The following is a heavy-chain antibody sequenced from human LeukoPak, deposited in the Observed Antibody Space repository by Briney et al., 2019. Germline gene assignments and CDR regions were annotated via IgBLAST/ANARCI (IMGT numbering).Heavy chain of an antibody. J-gene: IGHJ4*02. CDR1: GGSFSGYY. CDR3: ARAWGSSWPFDY. Sequence: PSETLSLTCAVYGGSFSGYYWSWIRQPPGKGLEWIGEINHSGSTNCNPSLKSRVTISVDTSKNQFSLKLSSVTAADTAVYYCARAWGSSWPFDYWGQGTLVTVSS. CDR2: INHSGST. D-gene: IGHD6-13*01. V-gene: IGHV4-34*01.